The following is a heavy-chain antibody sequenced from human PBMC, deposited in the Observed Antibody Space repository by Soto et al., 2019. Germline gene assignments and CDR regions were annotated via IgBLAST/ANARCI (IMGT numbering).Heavy chain of an antibody. V-gene: IGHV1-69*02. CDR2: IIPILGIA. Sequence: QVQLVQSGAEVKKPGSSVKVSCKASGGTFSSYTISWVRQAPGQGLEWMGRIIPILGIANYAQKFQGRVTITADKSTNTAYMELSSLRSEDTAVYYCASGGSDFCSGYSWFDPWGQGTLVTVYS. CDR1: GGTFSSYT. D-gene: IGHD3-3*01. CDR3: ASGGSDFCSGYSWFDP. J-gene: IGHJ5*02.